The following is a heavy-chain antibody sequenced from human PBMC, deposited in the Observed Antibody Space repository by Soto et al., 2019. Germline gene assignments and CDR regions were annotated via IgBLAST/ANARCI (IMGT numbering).Heavy chain of an antibody. Sequence: ASVKGSCKASGYTFTGYYMHWVRQAPGQGLEWMGWINPNSGGTNYAKKFQGWVTMTRDTSISTAYMELSRLRSDDTAVYYCARVRVDTAMASYYFDYWGQGPLVTVSS. CDR2: INPNSGGT. J-gene: IGHJ4*02. CDR1: GYTFTGYY. CDR3: ARVRVDTAMASYYFDY. D-gene: IGHD5-18*01. V-gene: IGHV1-2*04.